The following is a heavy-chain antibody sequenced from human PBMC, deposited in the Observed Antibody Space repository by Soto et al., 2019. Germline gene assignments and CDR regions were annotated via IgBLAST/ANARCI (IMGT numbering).Heavy chain of an antibody. CDR3: ARHANRNYYDAFDI. CDR1: GGSISSYY. CDR2: IYYSGST. J-gene: IGHJ3*02. V-gene: IGHV4-59*08. D-gene: IGHD3-10*01. Sequence: PSETLSLTCTVSGGSISSYYWSWIRQPPGKGLEWIGYIYYSGSTNYNPSLKSRVTISVDTSKNQFSLKLTSVTAADTAVYYCARHANRNYYDAFDIWGQGTMVTVSS.